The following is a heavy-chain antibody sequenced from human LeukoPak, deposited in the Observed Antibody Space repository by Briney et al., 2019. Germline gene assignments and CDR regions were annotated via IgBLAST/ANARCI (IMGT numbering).Heavy chain of an antibody. V-gene: IGHV3-21*01. J-gene: IGHJ4*02. CDR3: ARTANFAAGYYIDY. Sequence: RPGGSLRLSCAAAGFTFSSYTMNSVRQAPGNGLEWVSSISGSSRHKYYADSVKGRFTTSRDNAKNSLYLQMNSLRAEDTAVYYCARTANFAAGYYIDYWGQGTLVTVSS. CDR2: ISGSSRHK. CDR1: GFTFSSYT. D-gene: IGHD6-13*01.